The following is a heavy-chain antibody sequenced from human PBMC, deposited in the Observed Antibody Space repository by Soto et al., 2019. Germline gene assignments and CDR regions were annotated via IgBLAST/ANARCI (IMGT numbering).Heavy chain of an antibody. V-gene: IGHV2-5*02. CDR3: ADLVVAGVTYYFDY. J-gene: IGHJ4*02. CDR2: IYWDDDK. Sequence: QITLKESGPPLVKPTQTLTLTCTFSGFSLSTSGVGVGWIRQPPGKALEWLAFIYWDDDKRYSPSLKSRLTIINATAKIQVVLIMTDMDPVDTATYSCADLVVAGVTYYFDYWGQGTLLTVAS. D-gene: IGHD2-15*01. CDR1: GFSLSTSGVG.